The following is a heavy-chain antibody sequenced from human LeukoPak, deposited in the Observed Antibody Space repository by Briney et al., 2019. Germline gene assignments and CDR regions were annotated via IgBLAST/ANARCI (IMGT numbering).Heavy chain of an antibody. CDR3: ARLMGGLRWFDP. D-gene: IGHD3-16*01. V-gene: IGHV4-59*08. CDR1: GGSISSYY. Sequence: PSETLSLTCTVSGGSISSYYWSWIRQPPGKGLEWIGYIYNSGSTNYNPSLKSRVTISVDTSKNHFSLKLSSVTAADTAVYYCARLMGGLRWFDPWGQGTLVIVSS. CDR2: IYNSGST. J-gene: IGHJ5*02.